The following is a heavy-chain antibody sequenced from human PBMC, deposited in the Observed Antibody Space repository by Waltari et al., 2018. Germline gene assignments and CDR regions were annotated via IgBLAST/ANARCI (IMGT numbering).Heavy chain of an antibody. J-gene: IGHJ4*02. CDR1: GGTFSSYA. V-gene: IGHV1-69*08. Sequence: QVQLVQSGAEVKKPGSSVKASCKASGGTFSSYAISWLRQAPGQGLEWMGRIIPIIGTANDAQKFQGRVTITADKSTSTAYMELSSLRSEDTAVYYCARSPSYYYDSSGSYSDYWGQGTLVTVSS. D-gene: IGHD3-22*01. CDR2: IIPIIGTA. CDR3: ARSPSYYYDSSGSYSDY.